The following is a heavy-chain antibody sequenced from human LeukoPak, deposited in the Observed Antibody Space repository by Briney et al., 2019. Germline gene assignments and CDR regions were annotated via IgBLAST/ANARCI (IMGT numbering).Heavy chain of an antibody. CDR1: GGSFSGYY. J-gene: IGHJ4*02. Sequence: KPSETLSLTCAVYGGSFSGYYWSWIRQPPGKGLEWIGEINHSGSTNYNPSLKSRVTISVDTSKNQFSLKLSSVTAADAAVYYCARGPHDRYCSSTSCYLIDYWGQGTLVTVPS. CDR2: INHSGST. V-gene: IGHV4-34*01. CDR3: ARGPHDRYCSSTSCYLIDY. D-gene: IGHD2-2*01.